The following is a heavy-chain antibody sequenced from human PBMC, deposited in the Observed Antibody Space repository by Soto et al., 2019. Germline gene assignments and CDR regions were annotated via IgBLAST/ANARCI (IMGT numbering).Heavy chain of an antibody. CDR1: GGSISSSSYY. D-gene: IGHD5-12*01. V-gene: IGHV4-39*01. J-gene: IGHJ4*02. Sequence: SETLSLTCTVSGGSISSSSYYWGWIRQPPGKGLEWIGSIYYSGSTYYNPSLKSRVTISVDTSKNQFSLKLSSVTAADTAVYYCARLPYDIVATRAHRDYFDYWGQGTLVTVSS. CDR2: IYYSGST. CDR3: ARLPYDIVATRAHRDYFDY.